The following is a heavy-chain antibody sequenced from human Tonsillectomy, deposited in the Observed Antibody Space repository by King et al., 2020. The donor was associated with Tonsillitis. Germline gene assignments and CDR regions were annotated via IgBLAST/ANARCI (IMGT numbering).Heavy chain of an antibody. V-gene: IGHV3-48*01. CDR3: ARDRPWATVTANY. D-gene: IGHD4-17*01. CDR1: GFTFSSYS. Sequence: VQLVESGGGLVQPGGSLRLSCAASGFTFSSYSMNWVRQAPGKGLEWVSYISSTSSTIYYADSVKGRFTISRDNAKNSLYLQMNSLRAEDTAVYYCARDRPWATVTANYWDQGTLVTVSS. J-gene: IGHJ4*02. CDR2: ISSTSSTI.